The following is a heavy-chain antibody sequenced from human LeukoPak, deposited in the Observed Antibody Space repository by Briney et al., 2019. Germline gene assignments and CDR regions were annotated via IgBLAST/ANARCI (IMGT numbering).Heavy chain of an antibody. J-gene: IGHJ4*02. V-gene: IGHV4-59*08. CDR1: GGSISSYY. CDR2: IYYSGST. CDR3: ARQTMVRGVTSYYFDY. D-gene: IGHD3-10*01. Sequence: SETLSLTCTVSGGSISSYYWSWIRQPPGKGLEWIGYIYYSGSTNYNPSLKSRVTISVDTSKNQISLKLSSVTAADTAVYYCARQTMVRGVTSYYFDYWGQGSLVTVSS.